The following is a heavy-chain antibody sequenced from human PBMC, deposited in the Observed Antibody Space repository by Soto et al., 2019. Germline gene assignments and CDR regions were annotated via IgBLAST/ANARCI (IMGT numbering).Heavy chain of an antibody. CDR1: GFTFSSYG. Sequence: QVQLVESGGGVVQPGRSLRLSCAASGFTFSSYGMHWVRQAPGKGLEWVAVIWYDGSNKYYADSVKGRFTISRDNSKNTLYLQMNSLRAEDTAVYYCARDMITFRGVIVILGSPDYWGQGTLVTVSS. CDR2: IWYDGSNK. V-gene: IGHV3-33*01. D-gene: IGHD3-16*02. CDR3: ARDMITFRGVIVILGSPDY. J-gene: IGHJ4*02.